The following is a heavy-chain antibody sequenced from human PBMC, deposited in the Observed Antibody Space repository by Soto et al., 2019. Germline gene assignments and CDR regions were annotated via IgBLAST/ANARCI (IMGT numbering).Heavy chain of an antibody. CDR3: ARGGPSYYYDSSGYLRP. CDR1: GGSFSGYY. J-gene: IGHJ5*02. D-gene: IGHD3-22*01. CDR2: INHSGST. V-gene: IGHV4-34*01. Sequence: XGTLSLTCAVYGGSFSGYYWSWIRQPPGKGLEWIGEINHSGSTNYNPSLKSRVTISVDTSKNQFSLKLSSVTAADTAVYYCARGGPSYYYDSSGYLRPWGQGTLVTVS.